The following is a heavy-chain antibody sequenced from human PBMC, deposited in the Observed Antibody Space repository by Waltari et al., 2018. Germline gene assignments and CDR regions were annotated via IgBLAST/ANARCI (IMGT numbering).Heavy chain of an antibody. J-gene: IGHJ3*02. Sequence: QLQLQESGPGLVKPSETLSLTCTVSGGSISSSSYYWGWIRQPPGKGLEWIGSIYYSGRTDYNPSLKSRVTISVDTSKNQFSLKLSSVTAADTAVYYCARLTITMVRGVSVAFDIWGQGTMVTVSS. D-gene: IGHD3-10*01. CDR2: IYYSGRT. CDR1: GGSISSSSYY. CDR3: ARLTITMVRGVSVAFDI. V-gene: IGHV4-39*01.